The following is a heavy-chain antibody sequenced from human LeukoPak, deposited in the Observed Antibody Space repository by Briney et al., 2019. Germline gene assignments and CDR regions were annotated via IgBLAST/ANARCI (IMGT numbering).Heavy chain of an antibody. J-gene: IGHJ5*02. D-gene: IGHD6-13*01. CDR2: INAGNGNT. CDR1: GYTFTSYA. Sequence: ASVKVSCKASGYTFTSYAMHWVRQAPGQRLEWMGWINAGNGNTKYSQKFQGRVTITRDTSASTAYMELSSLRSEDTAVYYCARDPGIAAAGTKGNWFDPWGQGTLVTVSS. V-gene: IGHV1-3*01. CDR3: ARDPGIAAAGTKGNWFDP.